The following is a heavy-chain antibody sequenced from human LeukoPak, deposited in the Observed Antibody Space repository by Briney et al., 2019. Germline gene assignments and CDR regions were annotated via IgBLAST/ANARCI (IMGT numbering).Heavy chain of an antibody. V-gene: IGHV3-30*18. CDR1: GFTFSSYG. Sequence: PRRSLRLSCAASGFTFSSYGMHWVRQAPGKGLEWVAVISYDGSNKYYADSGKGRFTISRDNSKNPLYLQMNSLRAEDTAVYYCAKDGAYCSGGSCYYDGFDPWGQGTLVTVSS. D-gene: IGHD2-15*01. CDR2: ISYDGSNK. J-gene: IGHJ5*02. CDR3: AKDGAYCSGGSCYYDGFDP.